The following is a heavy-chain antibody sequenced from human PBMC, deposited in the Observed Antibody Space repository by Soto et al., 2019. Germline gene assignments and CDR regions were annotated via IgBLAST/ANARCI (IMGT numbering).Heavy chain of an antibody. CDR2: INPIGGST. D-gene: IGHD6-13*01. CDR1: GYTFTNYY. J-gene: IGHJ4*02. V-gene: IGHV1-46*01. Sequence: QVQLVQSGAEVKKPGASVKVSCEASGYTFTNYYIHWVRQAPGQGLEWMGIINPIGGSTSYAQKFQCRVTMTRDTSTSTVYMEMSSLRDEDTAVYYCARDGIVAADSFDFWGQGSLVTVSS. CDR3: ARDGIVAADSFDF.